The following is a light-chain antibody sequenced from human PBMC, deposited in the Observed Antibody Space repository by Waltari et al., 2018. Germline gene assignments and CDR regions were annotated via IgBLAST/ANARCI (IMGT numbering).Light chain of an antibody. J-gene: IGLJ1*01. CDR2: AAT. Sequence: QSALTQPASVSGSPGQSITIPCTGPSSDVGGYNYVSWYQQHPGKAPKLMIYAATNRPSGVPTRFAGSNSGNTASLTISGLQAEDEADYYCSSYTSSNTLGFGTGTKVTVL. V-gene: IGLV2-14*03. CDR3: SSYTSSNTLG. CDR1: SSDVGGYNY.